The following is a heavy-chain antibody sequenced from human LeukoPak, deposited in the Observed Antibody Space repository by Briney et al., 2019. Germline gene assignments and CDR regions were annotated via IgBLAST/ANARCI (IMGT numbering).Heavy chain of an antibody. J-gene: IGHJ4*02. Sequence: PGGSLRLSCAASGFTFSSYWMHWVRQAPGKGLVWVSRINSDGSSTSYADSVKGRFTISRDNAKNTLYLQMNSLRAEDTAVYYCARPLRRGSSGWEFDYWGQGTLVTVSS. D-gene: IGHD6-19*01. CDR2: INSDGSST. CDR1: GFTFSSYW. V-gene: IGHV3-74*01. CDR3: ARPLRRGSSGWEFDY.